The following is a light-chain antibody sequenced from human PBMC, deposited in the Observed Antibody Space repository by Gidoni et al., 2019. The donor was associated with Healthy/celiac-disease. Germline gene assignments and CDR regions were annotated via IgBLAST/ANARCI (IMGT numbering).Light chain of an antibody. V-gene: IGKV3-15*01. Sequence: EIVMTQSPATLSVSSGERATLSCRASQSVNSNLAWYQQKPGQAPRLLIYGASTRATGIPARFSGSGSGTEFTLTISSLQSEDFAVYYCQQYNNWPQTFGQGTRLEIK. CDR2: GAS. J-gene: IGKJ5*01. CDR1: QSVNSN. CDR3: QQYNNWPQT.